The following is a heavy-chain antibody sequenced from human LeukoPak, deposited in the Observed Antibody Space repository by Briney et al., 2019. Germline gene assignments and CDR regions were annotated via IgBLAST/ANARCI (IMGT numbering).Heavy chain of an antibody. J-gene: IGHJ4*02. CDR2: IYHSGST. CDR3: ARALSYYYGSGSYYHDY. Sequence: PPETLSLTCAVSGYSISSGYYWGWIRQPPGKGLEWIGSIYHSGSTYYNPSLKSRVTISVDTSKNQFSLKLSSVTAADTAVYYCARALSYYYGSGSYYHDYWGQGTLVTVSS. V-gene: IGHV4-38-2*01. CDR1: GYSISSGYY. D-gene: IGHD3-10*01.